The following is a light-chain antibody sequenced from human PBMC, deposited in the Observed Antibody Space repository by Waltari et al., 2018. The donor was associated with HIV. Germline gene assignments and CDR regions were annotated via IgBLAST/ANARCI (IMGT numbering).Light chain of an antibody. J-gene: IGLJ1*01. CDR3: AAWGDSLTSFV. CDR2: RKN. CDR1: SSNIGSNY. V-gene: IGLV1-47*01. Sequence: QSVLTQPPSASETPDPRVPISCSGSSSNIGSNYVYWYQHLTGTAPKLLIYRKNQRPSGVHDRFSGSKSGTSASLAISGLRSEYEADYYCAAWGDSLTSFVFGTGTKVTVL.